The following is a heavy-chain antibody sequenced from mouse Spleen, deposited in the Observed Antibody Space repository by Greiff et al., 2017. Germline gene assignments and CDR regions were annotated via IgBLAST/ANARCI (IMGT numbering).Heavy chain of an antibody. CDR1: GFTFSSYA. Sequence: EVHLVESGGGLVKPGGSLKLSCAASGFTFSSYAMSWVRQTPEKRLEWVATISDGGSYTYYPDNVKGRFTISRDNAKNNLYLQMSHLKSEDTAMYYCAREYGSSYRYFDVWGTGTTVTVSS. J-gene: IGHJ1*03. V-gene: IGHV5-4*01. CDR2: ISDGGSYT. D-gene: IGHD1-1*01. CDR3: AREYGSSYRYFDV.